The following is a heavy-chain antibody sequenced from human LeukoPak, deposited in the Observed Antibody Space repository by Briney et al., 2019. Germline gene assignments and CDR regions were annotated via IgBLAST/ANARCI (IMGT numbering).Heavy chain of an antibody. J-gene: IGHJ4*02. D-gene: IGHD3-9*01. CDR3: ARDSDIVTGSKSHFDY. V-gene: IGHV3-21*01. CDR1: GFTFSSYS. Sequence: GGALRLSCAASGFTFSSYSMNWVRQAPGKGPEWVSSISTSSSYIYYTDSVKGRFTISRDNAKNSLYLQMNSLRAEDTAVYYCARDSDIVTGSKSHFDYWGQGTLVTVSS. CDR2: ISTSSSYI.